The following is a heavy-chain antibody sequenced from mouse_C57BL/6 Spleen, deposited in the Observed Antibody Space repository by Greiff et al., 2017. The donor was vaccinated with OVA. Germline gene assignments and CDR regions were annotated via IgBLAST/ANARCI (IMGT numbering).Heavy chain of an antibody. CDR1: DYTFTSYG. D-gene: IGHD2-1*01. CDR3: ARSGGAGNYDYAMDY. J-gene: IGHJ4*01. V-gene: IGHV1-81*01. CDR2: IYPRSGNT. Sequence: QVQLQQSGAELARPGASVKLSCKASDYTFTSYGISWVKQRTGQGLEWIGEIYPRSGNTYYNEKFKGKATLTADKSSSTAYMELRSLTSEDAAVYFCARSGGAGNYDYAMDYWGQGTSVTVSS.